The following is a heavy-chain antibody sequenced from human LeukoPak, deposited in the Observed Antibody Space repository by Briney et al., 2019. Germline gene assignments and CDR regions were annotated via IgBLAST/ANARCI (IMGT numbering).Heavy chain of an antibody. CDR1: GGSFSGYY. Sequence: SETLSLTCAVYGGSFSGYYWSWIRQPPGKGLEWIGEINHSGSTNYNPSLKSRVTISVDTSKNQFSLKLSSVTAADTAVYYCARGPITISDSMDVWGKGTTVTVSS. CDR3: ARGPITISDSMDV. D-gene: IGHD3-3*01. CDR2: INHSGST. J-gene: IGHJ6*03. V-gene: IGHV4-34*01.